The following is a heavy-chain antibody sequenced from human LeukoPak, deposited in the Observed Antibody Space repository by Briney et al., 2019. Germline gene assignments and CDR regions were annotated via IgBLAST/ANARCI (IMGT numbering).Heavy chain of an antibody. Sequence: SETLSLTCTVSGGSISGYSWTWIRQPPGQGLEWIGYFHNSRTTSYNPSLTGRVIISVDTAMDQISLRLNSVTAADTAVYFCARGHLGLSPWGQGTLVTVSS. J-gene: IGHJ5*02. CDR2: FHNSRTT. CDR3: ARGHLGLSP. V-gene: IGHV4-59*01. D-gene: IGHD3-10*01. CDR1: GGSISGYS.